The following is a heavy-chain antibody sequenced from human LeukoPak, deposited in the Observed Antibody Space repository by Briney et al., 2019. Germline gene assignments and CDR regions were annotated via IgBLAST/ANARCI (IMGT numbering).Heavy chain of an antibody. CDR1: GFTVSSNY. CDR3: ARGGGYYYGSGVDY. CDR2: IYSGGST. D-gene: IGHD3-10*01. J-gene: IGHJ4*02. Sequence: GGSLRLSCAASGFTVSSNYMSWVRQAPGRGLEWVSVIYSGGSTYYADSVKGRFTISRDNSKNTLYLQMNSLRAEDTAMYYCARGGGYYYGSGVDYWGQGTLVTVSS. V-gene: IGHV3-53*01.